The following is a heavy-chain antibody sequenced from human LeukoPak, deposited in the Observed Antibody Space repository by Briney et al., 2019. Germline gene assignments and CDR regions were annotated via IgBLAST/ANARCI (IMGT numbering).Heavy chain of an antibody. CDR2: IDPSDSYT. D-gene: IGHD1-1*01. Sequence: GESPKIPCKGSGYSFTSNWISWVRQMPGKGLEWMGRIDPSDSYTNYSPSFQGHVTISADKSISTAYLQWSSLKASDTAMYYCARQPGGTWFDPWAERPLLPVSS. J-gene: IGHJ5*02. CDR1: GYSFTSNW. V-gene: IGHV5-10-1*01. CDR3: ARQPGGTWFDP.